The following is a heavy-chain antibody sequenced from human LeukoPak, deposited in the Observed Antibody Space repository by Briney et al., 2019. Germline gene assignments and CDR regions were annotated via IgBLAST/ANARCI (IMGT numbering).Heavy chain of an antibody. CDR2: IYYSGST. Sequence: SETLSLTCTVSGGSISSYYWSWIRQPPGKGLEWIGYIYYSGSTNYNPSLKSRVTISVDTSKNQFSLKLSSVTAADTAVYYCARARDGPYYYYGMDVWGKGTTVTVCS. CDR3: ARARDGPYYYYGMDV. J-gene: IGHJ6*04. CDR1: GGSISSYY. D-gene: IGHD5-24*01. V-gene: IGHV4-59*01.